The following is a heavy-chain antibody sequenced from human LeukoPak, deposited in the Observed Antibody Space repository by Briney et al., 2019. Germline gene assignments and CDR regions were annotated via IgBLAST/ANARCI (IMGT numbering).Heavy chain of an antibody. J-gene: IGHJ4*02. CDR3: ARQTHSSSWFFDY. Sequence: SETLSLTCTVSGGSISSSSYYWGWIRQPPGKGLEWIGSIYYSGSTYYNPSLKSRATISVDTSKNQFSLKLSSVTAADTAVYYCARQTHSSSWFFDYWGQGTLVTVS. CDR2: IYYSGST. CDR1: GGSISSSSYY. D-gene: IGHD6-13*01. V-gene: IGHV4-39*01.